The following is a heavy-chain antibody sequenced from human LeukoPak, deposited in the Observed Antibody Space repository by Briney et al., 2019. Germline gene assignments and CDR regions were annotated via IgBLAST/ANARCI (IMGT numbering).Heavy chain of an antibody. J-gene: IGHJ1*01. CDR2: INPNSGGT. D-gene: IGHD3-22*01. CDR1: GYTFTRHY. Sequence: ASVTVSCTASGYTFTRHYMHWVRQAPGQGLEWMGWINPNSGGTNYAQTFQGRVTMTRDTSISTAYMELSRLRSDDTAVYYCARDVDSSGYSGGFQHWGQGTLVTVSS. CDR3: ARDVDSSGYSGGFQH. V-gene: IGHV1-2*02.